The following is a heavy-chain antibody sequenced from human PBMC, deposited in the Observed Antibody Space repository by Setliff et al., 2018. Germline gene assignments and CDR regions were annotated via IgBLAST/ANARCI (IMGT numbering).Heavy chain of an antibody. CDR1: GGSISSSSYY. D-gene: IGHD2-2*01. V-gene: IGHV4-39*02. J-gene: IGHJ4*02. CDR2: IYYSGST. Sequence: SETLSLTCTVSGGSISSSSYYWGWIRQPPGKGLGWIGSIYYSGSTYYTPSLKSRVTISVDTSKNHFSLKLTSVSAADTAVYYCARGPLDFVVVPAAAKFDYWGQGTLVTVSS. CDR3: ARGPLDFVVVPAAAKFDY.